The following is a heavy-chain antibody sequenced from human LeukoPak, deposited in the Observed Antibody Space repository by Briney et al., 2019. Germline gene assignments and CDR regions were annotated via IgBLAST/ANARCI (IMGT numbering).Heavy chain of an antibody. D-gene: IGHD4-11*01. CDR2: IKQDGSEK. Sequence: GGSLRLSWAASGFTFSSYWMSWVRQAPGKGLEWVANIKQDGSEKYYVDSVKGRFTISRDNAKNSLYLQMNSLRAEDTAVYYCARAYSNFEDYYYYYYMDVWGKGTTVTVSS. V-gene: IGHV3-7*01. CDR1: GFTFSSYW. J-gene: IGHJ6*03. CDR3: ARAYSNFEDYYYYYYMDV.